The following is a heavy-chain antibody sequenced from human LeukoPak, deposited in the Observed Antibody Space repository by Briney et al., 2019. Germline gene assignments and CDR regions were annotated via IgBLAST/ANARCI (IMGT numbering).Heavy chain of an antibody. CDR3: ARHCRAVLVVPVARGDYFVY. CDR1: VVSISGSSDH. V-gene: IGHV4-39*01. J-gene: IGHJ4*02. CDR2: MSYSGAT. D-gene: IGHD2-2*01. Sequence: PSETLSLTCTVSVVSISGSSDHWGWSRQSPGEGLQWVTSMSYSGATYYNPSPPSRVTISVDTSKNQFSLKLYSATAADTAVYYRARHCRAVLVVPVARGDYFVYLGQGALVTVSS.